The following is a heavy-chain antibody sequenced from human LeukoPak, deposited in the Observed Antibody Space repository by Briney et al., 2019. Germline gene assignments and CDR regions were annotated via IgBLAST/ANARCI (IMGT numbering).Heavy chain of an antibody. J-gene: IGHJ4*02. CDR2: IIPIFGTA. CDR3: ATPVNNGYYFDY. V-gene: IGHV1-69*05. Sequence: SVKVSCKASGGTFSSYAISWVRQAPGQGLEWMGGIIPIFGTANYAQKFQGRVTITTDESTSTAYMELSSLRSEDAAVYYCATPVNNGYYFDYWGQGTLVTVSS. D-gene: IGHD1-14*01. CDR1: GGTFSSYA.